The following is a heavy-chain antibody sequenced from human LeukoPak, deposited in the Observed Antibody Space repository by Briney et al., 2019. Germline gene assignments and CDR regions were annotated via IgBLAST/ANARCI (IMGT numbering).Heavy chain of an antibody. V-gene: IGHV3-30*18. D-gene: IGHD3-10*01. Sequence: GGSLRLSCAASGLTFSSYGMHWVRQAPGKGLEWVAVISYDGSNKYYADSVKGRFTISRDNSKNTLYLQMNSLRAEDTAVYYCAKVLSFYYGSGSPFDYWGQGTLVTVSS. CDR1: GLTFSSYG. CDR2: ISYDGSNK. CDR3: AKVLSFYYGSGSPFDY. J-gene: IGHJ4*02.